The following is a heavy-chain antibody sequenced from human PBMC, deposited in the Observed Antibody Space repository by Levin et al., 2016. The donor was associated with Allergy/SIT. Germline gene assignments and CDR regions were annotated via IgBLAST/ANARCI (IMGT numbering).Heavy chain of an antibody. CDR3: AKAGRAYYDSSGWAY. CDR1: GFTFSSYG. Sequence: GESLKISCAASGFTFSSYGMHWVRQAPGKGLEWVAVISYDGSHKYYADSVKGRFTISRDNSKNTLYLQMNSLRAEDTAVYYCAKAGRAYYDSSGWAYWGQGTLVTVSS. V-gene: IGHV3-30*18. D-gene: IGHD3-22*01. CDR2: ISYDGSHK. J-gene: IGHJ4*02.